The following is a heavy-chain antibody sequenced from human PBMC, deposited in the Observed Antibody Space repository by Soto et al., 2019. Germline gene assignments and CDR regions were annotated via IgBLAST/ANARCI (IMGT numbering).Heavy chain of an antibody. J-gene: IGHJ1*01. CDR2: LSDGGSNK. CDR3: ARVAAIAVASSFFQH. Sequence: GGSLRLSCAASGFTFSNHAMTWVRQATGKGLEWVATLSDGGSNKYYADSVKGWFTISRDNSKNTLYLQMNSLRAEDTAVYYCARVAAIAVASSFFQHWGQGTLVTVSS. D-gene: IGHD6-19*01. CDR1: GFTFSNHA. V-gene: IGHV3-30*04.